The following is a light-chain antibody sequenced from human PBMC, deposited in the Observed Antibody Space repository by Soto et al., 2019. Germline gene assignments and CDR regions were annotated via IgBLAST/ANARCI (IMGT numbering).Light chain of an antibody. J-gene: IGKJ2*01. CDR2: AAS. CDR3: QQYGALPYT. Sequence: DIVLTQSPGTLSLSPGERATLSCRASQSVSSSDFAWYQQKPGQAPRLLIYAASRRASGIPDRFSGSGSGTDFTLTINRLEPEDFAVYYCQQYGALPYTFGQGTKVDIK. CDR1: QSVSSSD. V-gene: IGKV3-20*01.